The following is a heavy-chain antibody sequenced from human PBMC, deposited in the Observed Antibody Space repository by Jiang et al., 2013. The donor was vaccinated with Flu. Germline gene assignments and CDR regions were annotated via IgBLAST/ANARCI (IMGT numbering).Heavy chain of an antibody. CDR3: AKHLVAVPGGSSFDY. D-gene: IGHD1-26*01. CDR2: IYYNGNT. V-gene: IGHV4-59*08. CDR1: GDSISGYY. J-gene: IGHJ4*02. Sequence: GPGLVKPSETLSLTCTISGDSISGYYWSWIRQPPGQGLEWIGYIYYNGNTNYSPSLASRVTMSVDTSKNQFSLKLSSLTAADSAVYYCAKHLVAVPGGSSFDYWGQGTLVTVSS.